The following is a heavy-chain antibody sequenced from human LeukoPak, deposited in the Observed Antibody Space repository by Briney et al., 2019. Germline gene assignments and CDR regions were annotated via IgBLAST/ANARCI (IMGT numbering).Heavy chain of an antibody. V-gene: IGHV1-18*01. CDR2: INANHGNT. D-gene: IGHD4-17*01. CDR1: GYTFSSYG. CDR3: VRDFHYAPDF. Sequence: ASVKVSCKTSGYTFSSYGISSVRQAPGQGLEWMGWINANHGNTFFAQKVQDRFTLTTDSATSTAYMELRSLRSDDTAVYYCVRDFHYAPDFWGQGTLVTVSS. J-gene: IGHJ4*02.